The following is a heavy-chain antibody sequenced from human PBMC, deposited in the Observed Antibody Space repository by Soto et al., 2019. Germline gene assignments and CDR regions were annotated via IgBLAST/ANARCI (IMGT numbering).Heavy chain of an antibody. Sequence: PGGSLRLSCAASGFTFSSYAMSWVRQAPGKGLEWVSAISGSGGSTYYADSAKGRVTMSRDNSKNTLYLQMHSLRAEDTAVYYCEYGSGSMWGSDHPYYYYGMDVWGQGPKVPISS. J-gene: IGHJ6*02. D-gene: IGHD3-10*01. CDR3: EYGSGSMWGSDHPYYYYGMDV. V-gene: IGHV3-23*01. CDR1: GFTFSSYA. CDR2: ISGSGGST.